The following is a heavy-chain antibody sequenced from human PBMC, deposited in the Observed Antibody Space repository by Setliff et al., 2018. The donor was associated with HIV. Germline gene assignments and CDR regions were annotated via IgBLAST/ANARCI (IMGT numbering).Heavy chain of an antibody. J-gene: IGHJ3*02. CDR1: GGSISTGSYY. V-gene: IGHV4-61*02. Sequence: SETLSLTCTVSGGSISTGSYYWSWIRQPAGKGLEWIGRIYTSGSTNYNPSLKSRITISVDTSKKQFSLKLTSVNAADLAVYYCARVAGGVDAFDIWGQGTMVTVSS. D-gene: IGHD6-19*01. CDR3: ARVAGGVDAFDI. CDR2: IYTSGST.